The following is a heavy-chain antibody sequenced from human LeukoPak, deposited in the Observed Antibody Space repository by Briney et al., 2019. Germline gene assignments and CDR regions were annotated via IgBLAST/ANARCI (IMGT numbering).Heavy chain of an antibody. D-gene: IGHD6-19*01. V-gene: IGHV4-34*01. Sequence: SETLSLTCAVCGGSFSGYYWSWIRQPPGKGLEWIGEINHSGSTNYNPPLKSRVTISVDTSKNQFSLKLSSVTAADTAVYYCARGPLTEWLVTDWGQGTLVTVSS. CDR2: INHSGST. J-gene: IGHJ4*02. CDR1: GGSFSGYY. CDR3: ARGPLTEWLVTD.